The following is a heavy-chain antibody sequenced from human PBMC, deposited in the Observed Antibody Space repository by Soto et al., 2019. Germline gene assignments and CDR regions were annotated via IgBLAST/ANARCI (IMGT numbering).Heavy chain of an antibody. CDR2: IIPIFGTA. Sequence: SVKVSCKAPGGTFSSSAISWVRQAPGQGLEWMGGIIPIFGTANYAQKFQGRVTITADKSTSTAYMELSSLRSEDTAVYYCARDTAIAASGTWGQRTLVTVSS. CDR3: ARDTAIAASGT. V-gene: IGHV1-69*06. D-gene: IGHD6-13*01. CDR1: GGTFSSSA. J-gene: IGHJ5*02.